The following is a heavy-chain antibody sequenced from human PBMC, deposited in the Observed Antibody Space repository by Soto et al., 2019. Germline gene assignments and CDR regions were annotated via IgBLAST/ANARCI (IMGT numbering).Heavy chain of an antibody. D-gene: IGHD2-15*01. CDR1: GFTFSSYA. Sequence: PGGSLRLSCAAPGFTFSSYAMSWVRQAPGKGLEWVSAISGSGGSTYYADSVKGWFTISRDNSKNTLYLQMNSLRAEDTAVYYCAKEGAGCSGGSCPWGYWGQGTLVTVSS. J-gene: IGHJ4*02. CDR3: AKEGAGCSGGSCPWGY. V-gene: IGHV3-23*01. CDR2: ISGSGGST.